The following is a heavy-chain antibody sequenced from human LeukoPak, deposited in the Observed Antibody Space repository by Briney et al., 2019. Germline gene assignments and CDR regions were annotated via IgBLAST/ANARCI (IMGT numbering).Heavy chain of an antibody. J-gene: IGHJ4*02. V-gene: IGHV1-2*02. D-gene: IGHD2-2*01. CDR1: GYTFTGYY. CDR3: ATGGGFPTSRCTN. CDR2: INPNSGDT. Sequence: VSVTVSCKASGYTFTGYYIHWVRQAPGQGLEWMGWINPNSGDTNYAQKFQGRVTMTRDTSISTAYMELSRLRSDDTAVYYCATGGGFPTSRCTNWGQGTLVTVS.